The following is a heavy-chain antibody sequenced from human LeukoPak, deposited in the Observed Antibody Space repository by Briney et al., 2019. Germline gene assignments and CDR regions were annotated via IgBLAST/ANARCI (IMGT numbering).Heavy chain of an antibody. CDR3: AKQGPSLVGFDY. J-gene: IGHJ4*02. CDR2: ISGSGGST. D-gene: IGHD3-9*01. V-gene: IGHV3-23*01. CDR1: GFTFSSYA. Sequence: NPGGSLRLSRAASGFTFSSYAMSWVRQAPGKGLEWVSAISGSGGSTYYADSVKGRFTISRDNSKNTLYLQMNSLRAEDTAVYYCAKQGPSLVGFDYWGQGTLVTVSS.